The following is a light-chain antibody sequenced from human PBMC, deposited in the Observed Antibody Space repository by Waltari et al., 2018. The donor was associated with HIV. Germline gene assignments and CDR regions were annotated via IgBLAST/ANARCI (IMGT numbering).Light chain of an antibody. J-gene: IGKJ3*01. V-gene: IGKV1-33*01. CDR2: DAS. CDR3: QQYHSQFT. Sequence: DIQMTQSPSSLSASVRDRVTITCQATQDIGYYLNWYQQKPGEAPRLLIYDASRLRPGVPSRCSGGGSGTDFTLTISSLQPEDIATYYCQQYHSQFTFGPGTKVHIK. CDR1: QDIGYY.